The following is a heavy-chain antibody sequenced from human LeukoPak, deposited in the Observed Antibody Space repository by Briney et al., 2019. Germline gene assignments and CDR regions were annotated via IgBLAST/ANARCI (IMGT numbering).Heavy chain of an antibody. V-gene: IGHV4-4*07. CDR3: ARDRYYYGSGSYNNWFDP. Sequence: PSETLSLTCTVSGGSISSYYWSWIRQPAGKGLEWIGRIYTSGSTNYNPSLKSRVTMSVDTSKNQFSLKLSSVTAADTAVYYCARDRYYYGSGSYNNWFDPWGQGTLVTVSS. D-gene: IGHD3-10*01. J-gene: IGHJ5*02. CDR2: IYTSGST. CDR1: GGSISSYY.